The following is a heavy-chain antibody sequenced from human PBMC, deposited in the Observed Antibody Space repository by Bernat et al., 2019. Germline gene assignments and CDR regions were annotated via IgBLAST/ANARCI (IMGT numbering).Heavy chain of an antibody. J-gene: IGHJ3*02. V-gene: IGHV3-23*01. CDR1: GFSFSSYA. CDR3: AKLYSSSWSDAFDI. Sequence: EVQLLESGGGLVQPGGSLRLSCAASGFSFSSYAVSWVRQAPGKGLEWVSVISSGGGGKYYADSVKGRFTISRDNSKNTVSLQMNSLRAEDTAMYYCAKLYSSSWSDAFDIWGQGTLVTVSS. D-gene: IGHD6-13*01. CDR2: ISSGGGGK.